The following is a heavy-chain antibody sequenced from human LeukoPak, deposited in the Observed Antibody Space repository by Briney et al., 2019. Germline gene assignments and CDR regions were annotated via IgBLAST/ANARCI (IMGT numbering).Heavy chain of an antibody. J-gene: IGHJ3*02. CDR1: GGSFSGYY. V-gene: IGHV4-34*01. D-gene: IGHD2-15*01. CDR2: INHSGST. CDR3: ARRVDCSGGSCIAFDI. Sequence: PSETLSLTCAVYGGSFSGYYWSWIRQPPGKGLEWIGEINHSGSTNYNPSLKSRVTISVDTSKNQFSLKLSFVTAADTAVYYCARRVDCSGGSCIAFDIWGQGTMVTVSS.